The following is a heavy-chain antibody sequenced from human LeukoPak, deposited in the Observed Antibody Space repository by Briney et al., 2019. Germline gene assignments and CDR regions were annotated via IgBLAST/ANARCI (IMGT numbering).Heavy chain of an antibody. J-gene: IGHJ4*02. D-gene: IGHD5-24*01. Sequence: GGSLRLSCAVSGVTFSSYGMNWVRQAPGKGPEWVSHISSGGSDTFYADSVKGRFTISRDNAKNSLYLQMNSLRVEDTAIYYCVTNGDGYNVGFDYWGQGTLVTVSS. CDR3: VTNGDGYNVGFDY. V-gene: IGHV3-48*03. CDR1: GVTFSSYG. CDR2: ISSGGSDT.